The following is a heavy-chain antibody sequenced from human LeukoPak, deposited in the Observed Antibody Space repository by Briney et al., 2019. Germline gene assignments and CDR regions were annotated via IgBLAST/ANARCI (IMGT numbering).Heavy chain of an antibody. CDR1: GGSMTTHH. J-gene: IGHJ4*02. V-gene: IGHV4-4*09. CDR2: IHSSGST. Sequence: SETLSLTCTVSGGSMTTHHWNWIRQTPGKGLEWIGNIHSSGSTKYNPSLKSRVSISVDTSKNHFSLKLSSVTAADTTVYYCARGRGVATKHFDYWGQGTLVTVSS. D-gene: IGHD5-12*01. CDR3: ARGRGVATKHFDY.